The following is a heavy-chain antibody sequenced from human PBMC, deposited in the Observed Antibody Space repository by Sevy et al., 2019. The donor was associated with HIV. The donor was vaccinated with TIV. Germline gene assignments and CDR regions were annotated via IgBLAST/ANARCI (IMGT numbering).Heavy chain of an antibody. Sequence: ASVKVSCKVSGYTFTDDYLHWVRQAPGQGLEWMGRIYPNSGDTNYAQKFQGRVTMTRDTSISTAYMELSRLRPDDTAVYFCARDAAGGTTNSGMDVWGQGTTVTVSS. D-gene: IGHD1-7*01. CDR1: GYTFTDDY. CDR2: IYPNSGDT. J-gene: IGHJ6*02. CDR3: ARDAAGGTTNSGMDV. V-gene: IGHV1-2*06.